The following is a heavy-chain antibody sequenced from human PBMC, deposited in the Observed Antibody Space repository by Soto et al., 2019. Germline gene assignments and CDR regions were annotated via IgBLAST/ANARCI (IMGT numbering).Heavy chain of an antibody. D-gene: IGHD1-26*01. Sequence: ASLNASCNSCGYADSRPCMHWVGQPPVQVLDWMGVINPSDAFTNYARNFRGRVTMTTDTSTSTLYMHLNNLSAEDTAVYHCAKNQGVELVPLATVDWFDPWGQGYVVNGSA. CDR3: AKNQGVELVPLATVDWFDP. V-gene: IGHV1-46*01. J-gene: IGHJ5*02. CDR2: INPSDAFT. CDR1: GYADSRPC.